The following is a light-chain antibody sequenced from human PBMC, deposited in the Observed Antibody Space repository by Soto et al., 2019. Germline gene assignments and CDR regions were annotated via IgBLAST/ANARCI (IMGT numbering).Light chain of an antibody. J-gene: IGKJ1*01. CDR2: GAT. CDR1: QSVSSY. Sequence: EIVLTQSPATLSFSPVERATLSCRASQSVSSYLAWYQQKPGQAPRLLIHGATTRATGIPARFSGSGSGTEFTLTISSLQSEDFAVYYCQQYNNWPRTFGQGTKVDIK. V-gene: IGKV3-15*01. CDR3: QQYNNWPRT.